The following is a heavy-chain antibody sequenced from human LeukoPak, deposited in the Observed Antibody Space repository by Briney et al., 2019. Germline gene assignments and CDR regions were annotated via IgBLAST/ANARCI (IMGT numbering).Heavy chain of an antibody. D-gene: IGHD3-16*01. Sequence: SETLSLTCAVYGGSFSDYYWGWIRQPPGKGLEWIGSIYYSGSTYYNPSLKSRVTISVDTSKNQFSLKLSSVTAADTAVYYCASQPLGGRVYWGQGTLVTVSS. CDR1: GGSFSDYY. V-gene: IGHV4-39*01. J-gene: IGHJ4*02. CDR2: IYYSGST. CDR3: ASQPLGGRVY.